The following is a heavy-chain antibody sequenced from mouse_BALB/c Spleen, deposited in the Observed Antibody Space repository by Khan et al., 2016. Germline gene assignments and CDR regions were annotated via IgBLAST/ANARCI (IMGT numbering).Heavy chain of an antibody. CDR1: GYTFSSYW. J-gene: IGHJ2*01. V-gene: IGHV1-9*01. CDR2: ILPGSGST. Sequence: QVQLQQSGAELMKPGASVKISCKATGYTFSSYWIEWVKQRPGHGLEWIGEILPGSGSTNYNEKFKGKATFTADTSSNTAYMQLSSLTSEDSAAYCCARGLGRGYFDYWGQGTTLTVSS. CDR3: ARGLGRGYFDY.